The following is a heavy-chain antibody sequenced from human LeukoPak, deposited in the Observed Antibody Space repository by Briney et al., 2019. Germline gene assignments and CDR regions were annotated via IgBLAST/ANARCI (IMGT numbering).Heavy chain of an antibody. Sequence: GGSLRLSCAASGFTFSDYYMSWIRQAPGKGLEWVSYISSSGSTIYYADSVKGRSTISRDNAKNSLYLQMNSLRAEDTAVYYCARVRLPTRYYYDSSGYYFDYWGQGTLVTVSS. CDR2: ISSSGSTI. CDR1: GFTFSDYY. J-gene: IGHJ4*02. D-gene: IGHD3-22*01. V-gene: IGHV3-11*01. CDR3: ARVRLPTRYYYDSSGYYFDY.